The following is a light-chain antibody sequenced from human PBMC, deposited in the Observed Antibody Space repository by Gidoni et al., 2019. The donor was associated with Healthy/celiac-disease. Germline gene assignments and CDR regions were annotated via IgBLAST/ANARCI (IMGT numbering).Light chain of an antibody. Sequence: DIQMTQSPSSLSASVGDRVTITCRASQSISSYLNWYQQKPGKAPKLLIYAASSLQRGVPSRVRGSGCGTEFTLTISSLQPEDFETYEYQRSYNTPPGTFXQXTKVEIK. CDR3: QRSYNTPPGT. CDR1: QSISSY. CDR2: AAS. V-gene: IGKV1-39*01. J-gene: IGKJ1*01.